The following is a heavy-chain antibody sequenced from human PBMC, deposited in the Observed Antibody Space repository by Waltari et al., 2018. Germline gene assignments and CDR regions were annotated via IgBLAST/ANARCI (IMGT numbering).Heavy chain of an antibody. CDR3: ATYSSSWYTGGYYYYGMDV. V-gene: IGHV1-24*01. D-gene: IGHD6-13*01. Sequence: QVQLVQSGAEVKKPGASVKVSCKVSGYTLTELSMHWVRQAPGKGLEWMGGFDPEDGETIYAQKFQGRVTMTEDTSTDTAYMELSSLRSEDTAVYYCATYSSSWYTGGYYYYGMDVWGQGTTVTVSS. CDR2: FDPEDGET. J-gene: IGHJ6*02. CDR1: GYTLTELS.